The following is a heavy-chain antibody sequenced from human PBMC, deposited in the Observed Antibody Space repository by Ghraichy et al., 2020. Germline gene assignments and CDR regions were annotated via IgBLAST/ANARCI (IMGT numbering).Heavy chain of an antibody. Sequence: GSLRLSCAASGFTFSSYAMSWVRQAPGKGLEWVSAISGSGGSTYYADSVKGRFTISRDNSKNTLYLQMNSLRAEDTAVYYCAKRVIVPIGFGDWGQGTLVTVSS. D-gene: IGHD2-21*01. V-gene: IGHV3-23*01. J-gene: IGHJ4*02. CDR2: ISGSGGST. CDR3: AKRVIVPIGFGD. CDR1: GFTFSSYA.